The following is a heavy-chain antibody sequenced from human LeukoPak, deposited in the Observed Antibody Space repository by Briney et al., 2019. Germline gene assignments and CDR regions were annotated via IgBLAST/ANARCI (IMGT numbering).Heavy chain of an antibody. V-gene: IGHV4-34*01. CDR1: GGSFSGYY. J-gene: IGHJ4*02. Sequence: SETLSLTCAVYGGSFSGYYWSWIRQPPGKGLEWIGEISHSGSTNYNPSLKSRVTISVDTSKNQFSLKLSSVTAADTAVYYCARARYLIYFDYWGQGTLVTVSS. D-gene: IGHD2/OR15-2a*01. CDR2: ISHSGST. CDR3: ARARYLIYFDY.